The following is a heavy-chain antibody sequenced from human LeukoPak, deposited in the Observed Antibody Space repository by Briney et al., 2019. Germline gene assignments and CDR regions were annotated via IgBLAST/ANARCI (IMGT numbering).Heavy chain of an antibody. CDR2: ISASNGNT. V-gene: IGHV1-18*01. CDR3: ARDHSNWNYAPDF. J-gene: IGHJ4*02. Sequence: ASVKDSCKASGYTFTRYGISWVRKAPGQGLQWLGWISASNGNTNYAQKFRDRVTMSTDTSTGTAYLDVRSLTSDDTAVYYCARDHSNWNYAPDFWGQGTLVIVFS. CDR1: GYTFTRYG. D-gene: IGHD1-7*01.